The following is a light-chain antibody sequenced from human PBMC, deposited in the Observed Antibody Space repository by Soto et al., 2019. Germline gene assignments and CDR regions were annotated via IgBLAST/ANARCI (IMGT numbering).Light chain of an antibody. CDR2: RAS. CDR3: QQYGSSYN. CDR1: QRVSSSY. J-gene: IGKJ2*01. Sequence: ENVLTQSPGTLSLSPGERATLACRASQRVSSSYLAWYQQKPGQAPRLLIYRASSRATGIPDRFSGSGSGTDFTLTISRLEPEDFAVYYCQQYGSSYNFGQGTKLEIK. V-gene: IGKV3-20*01.